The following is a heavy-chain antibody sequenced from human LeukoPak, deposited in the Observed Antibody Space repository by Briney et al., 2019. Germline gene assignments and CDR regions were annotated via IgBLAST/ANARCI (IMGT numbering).Heavy chain of an antibody. CDR3: ARHFRGYQFPYYYYYYYMDV. CDR2: INHSGST. D-gene: IGHD2-2*01. Sequence: SETLSLTCAVYGGSFSGYYWSWIRQPPGKGLEWIGEINHSGSTNYNPSLKSRVTISVDTSKNQFSLKLSSVTAAGTAVYYCARHFRGYQFPYYYYYYYMDVWGKGTTVTISS. J-gene: IGHJ6*03. V-gene: IGHV4-34*01. CDR1: GGSFSGYY.